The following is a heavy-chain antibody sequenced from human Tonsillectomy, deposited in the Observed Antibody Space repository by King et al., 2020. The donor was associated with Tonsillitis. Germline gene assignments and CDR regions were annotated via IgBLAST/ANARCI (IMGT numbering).Heavy chain of an antibody. CDR3: ARGFSYGLQEDYYYYGMDV. D-gene: IGHD5-18*01. Sequence: VQLVESGAEVKKPGASVKVSCKASGYTFTGYYMHWVRQAPGHGLEWMGWINPNSGGTNYAQKFQGRVTMTRDTSISTANMELSRLTSDDTAVYYCARGFSYGLQEDYYYYGMDVWGQGTTVTVSS. CDR1: GYTFTGYY. J-gene: IGHJ6*02. V-gene: IGHV1-2*02. CDR2: INPNSGGT.